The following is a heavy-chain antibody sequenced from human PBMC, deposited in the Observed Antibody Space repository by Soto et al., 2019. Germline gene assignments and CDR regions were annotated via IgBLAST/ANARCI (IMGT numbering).Heavy chain of an antibody. CDR1: GGSISSGGYY. CDR2: IYYSGST. Sequence: SEXLSLTCTVSGGSISSGGYYWSWIRHHPGKCLEWIGYIYYSGSTYYNPSLKSRVTISVDTSKNQFSLKLSSVTAADTAVYYCAREWNKPYYFDYWGQGTLVTVSS. D-gene: IGHD1-1*01. V-gene: IGHV4-31*03. J-gene: IGHJ4*02. CDR3: AREWNKPYYFDY.